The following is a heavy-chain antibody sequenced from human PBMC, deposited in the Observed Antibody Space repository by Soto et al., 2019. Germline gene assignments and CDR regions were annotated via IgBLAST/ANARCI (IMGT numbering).Heavy chain of an antibody. V-gene: IGHV4-39*01. D-gene: IGHD1-26*01. CDR2: IYYSGST. J-gene: IGHJ4*02. Sequence: SETLSLTCTVSGGSISTNTYYWGWIRQPPGKGLEWIGSIYYSGSTFYNPSLKSRVTISVDTSKNQFSLKLSSVTAADTAVYHCARVGRLGGTPYYFDYWGQGALVTVSS. CDR3: ARVGRLGGTPYYFDY. CDR1: GGSISTNTYY.